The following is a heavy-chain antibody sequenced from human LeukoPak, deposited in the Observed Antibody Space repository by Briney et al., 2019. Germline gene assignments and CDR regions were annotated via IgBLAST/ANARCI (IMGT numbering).Heavy chain of an antibody. V-gene: IGHV3-7*01. J-gene: IGHJ6*03. CDR2: ISPDGSFK. D-gene: IGHD3-3*01. Sequence: GGSLRLSCAASGFTLSDHWMRWVRHLPGEGLEWVAHISPDGSFKFYVDSVKGRFTVSRDNAKNSLYLQMYSLRAEDTAMYYCARDGVVDFWISYGTYNYYYYMDVWGKGTTVTVSS. CDR1: GFTLSDHW. CDR3: ARDGVVDFWISYGTYNYYYYMDV.